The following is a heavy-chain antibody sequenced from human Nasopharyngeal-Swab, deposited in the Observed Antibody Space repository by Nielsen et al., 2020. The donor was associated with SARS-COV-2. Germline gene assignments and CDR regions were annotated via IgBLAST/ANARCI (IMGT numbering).Heavy chain of an antibody. CDR2: ISSSSSYI. J-gene: IGHJ4*02. V-gene: IGHV3-21*01. D-gene: IGHD7-27*01. CDR3: ARDSSWAFDS. Sequence: GESLKISCAASGFTFSSYSMNWVRQAPGKGLGWVSSISSSSSYIYYADSVKGRFTISRDNAKNSLYLQMNSLRPEDTAVYYCARDSSWAFDSWGQGTLVTVSS. CDR1: GFTFSSYS.